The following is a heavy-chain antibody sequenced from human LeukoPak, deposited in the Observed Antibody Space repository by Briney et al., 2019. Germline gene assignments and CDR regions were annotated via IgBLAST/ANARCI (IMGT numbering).Heavy chain of an antibody. J-gene: IGHJ6*03. CDR2: INTDGTNT. D-gene: IGHD3-10*01. V-gene: IGHV3-74*01. CDR1: GFTFSSYW. Sequence: GGSLRLSCAASGFTFSSYWMHWVRQAPGKGLVWVSRINTDGTNTNYADSVKGRFTISRDNAKNTLYPQMSSLRAEDTAVYYCVRGMVRGHYYYMDVWGKGTTVTVSS. CDR3: VRGMVRGHYYYMDV.